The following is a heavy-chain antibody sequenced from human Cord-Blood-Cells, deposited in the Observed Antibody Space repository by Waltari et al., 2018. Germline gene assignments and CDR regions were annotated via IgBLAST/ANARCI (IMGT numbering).Heavy chain of an antibody. Sequence: QLQQWGAGLWKPSETLSLTCAVYGGSFCGYYWSWISQPPGKGREWSGEINHSGSTNYNPSLKSRVTISVDTSTNQFSLKLSSVTAADTAVYYCARIVPPRIDIVVVPAASYWYFDLWGRGTLVTVSS. D-gene: IGHD2-2*01. CDR3: ARIVPPRIDIVVVPAASYWYFDL. CDR1: GGSFCGYY. J-gene: IGHJ2*01. V-gene: IGHV4-34*01. CDR2: INHSGST.